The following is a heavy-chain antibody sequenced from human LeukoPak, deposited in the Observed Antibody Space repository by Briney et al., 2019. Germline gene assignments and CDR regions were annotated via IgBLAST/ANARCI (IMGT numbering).Heavy chain of an antibody. V-gene: IGHV3-30*18. D-gene: IGHD2-15*01. CDR2: ISYDGSNK. J-gene: IGHJ4*02. Sequence: PGGSLRLSCAASGFTFSSYGMHWVRQAPGKGLEWVAVISYDGSNKYYADSVKGRFTISRDNSKNTLYLQMNSLRAEDTAVYYCAKDVPAAQSDYWGQGTLVTVSS. CDR1: GFTFSSYG. CDR3: AKDVPAAQSDY.